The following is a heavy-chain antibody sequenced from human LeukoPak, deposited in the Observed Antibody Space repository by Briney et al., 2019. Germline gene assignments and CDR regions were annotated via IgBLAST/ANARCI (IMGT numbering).Heavy chain of an antibody. CDR1: GFTFSDYY. CDR2: ISSSGSAK. V-gene: IGHV3-11*04. D-gene: IGHD6-6*01. J-gene: IGHJ4*02. Sequence: GGSLRLSCAASGFTFSDYYMSWIRQAPGKGLEWVSYISSSGSAKYYADSVKGRFTISRDNAKNSLYLQMNSLRAEDTAVYYCARMSISSSPDYWGQGTLVTVSS. CDR3: ARMSISSSPDY.